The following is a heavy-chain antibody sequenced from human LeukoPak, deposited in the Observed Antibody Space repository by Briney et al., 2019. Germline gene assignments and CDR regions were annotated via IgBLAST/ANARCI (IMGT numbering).Heavy chain of an antibody. Sequence: GGSLRLSCAASGFTFSSYSMNWVRQARGKGLEWVSYISSSSAIYYADSVKGRFTISRDNAKNSLYLQMNSLRDEDTAVYYCAALAYYDSSGLPPRGQGTLVTVSS. CDR2: ISSSSAI. CDR3: AALAYYDSSGLPP. J-gene: IGHJ5*02. V-gene: IGHV3-48*02. CDR1: GFTFSSYS. D-gene: IGHD3-22*01.